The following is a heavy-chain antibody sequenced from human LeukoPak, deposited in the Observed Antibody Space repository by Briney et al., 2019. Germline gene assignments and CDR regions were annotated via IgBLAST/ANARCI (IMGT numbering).Heavy chain of an antibody. Sequence: ASVRVSCKASGYTFTSHDINWVRQATGQGLEWMGWMSPNSGDTGYARKFQGRVTMTSDSSISTAYMELSSLRSEDTAIYYCVRTPPNWGFDYWGQGTLVTVSS. V-gene: IGHV1-8*01. CDR2: MSPNSGDT. J-gene: IGHJ4*02. CDR3: VRTPPNWGFDY. CDR1: GYTFTSHD. D-gene: IGHD7-27*01.